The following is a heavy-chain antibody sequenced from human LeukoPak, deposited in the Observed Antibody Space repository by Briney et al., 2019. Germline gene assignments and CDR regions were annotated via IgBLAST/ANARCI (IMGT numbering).Heavy chain of an antibody. D-gene: IGHD2-2*01. CDR1: GYTFSSYY. Sequence: ASVKVSCKASGYTFSSYYMHWVRQAPGQGLEWMGVINPSGGTTTYAQKFQGRVTMTRDTSTSTAYMELSSLRSEDTAVYYCAGVQLRSFDIWGQGTMVTVSS. V-gene: IGHV1-46*01. J-gene: IGHJ3*02. CDR2: INPSGGTT. CDR3: AGVQLRSFDI.